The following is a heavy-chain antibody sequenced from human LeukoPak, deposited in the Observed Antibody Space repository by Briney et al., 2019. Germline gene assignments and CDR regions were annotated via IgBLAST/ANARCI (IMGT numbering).Heavy chain of an antibody. CDR1: GGSISSSSYY. J-gene: IGHJ4*02. D-gene: IGHD4-11*01. Sequence: SETLSLTCTVSGGSISSSSYYWGWIRQPPGKGLEWIGSIYYSGSTYYNPSLKSRVTISVDTSKNQFSLKLSSVTAADTAVYYCARPMTTDANFDYRGQGTLVTVSS. CDR3: ARPMTTDANFDY. CDR2: IYYSGST. V-gene: IGHV4-39*01.